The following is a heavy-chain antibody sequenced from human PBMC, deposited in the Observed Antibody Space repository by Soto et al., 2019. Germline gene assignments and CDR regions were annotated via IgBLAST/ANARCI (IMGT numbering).Heavy chain of an antibody. Sequence: EVQLVESGGGLVQPGESLRLSCAASGFTFSYYWMTWVRQAPGKGLEWVANIKQDGTEKYYVDSVKGRFTLSRDNAKNSLVLQTNVLGGEDTGVYYCASGLADTSGTTLGYWGQGTLVTVSS. CDR2: IKQDGTEK. CDR3: ASGLADTSGTTLGY. V-gene: IGHV3-7*01. D-gene: IGHD1-7*01. CDR1: GFTFSYYW. J-gene: IGHJ4*02.